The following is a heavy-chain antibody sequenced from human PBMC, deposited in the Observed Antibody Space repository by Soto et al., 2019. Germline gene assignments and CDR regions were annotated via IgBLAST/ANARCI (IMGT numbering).Heavy chain of an antibody. CDR1: GYTFTSYA. CDR3: VKGLNIDYKSNWFYFES. Sequence: ASVKVSCKASGYTFTSYALHWVRQAPGQRLEWMGWINAGNGNTKYSQKFQGRVTITRDTSASTAYMELNSLRVEDTALYYCVKGLNIDYKSNWFYFESWGQGTVVTVSS. V-gene: IGHV1-3*01. D-gene: IGHD1-20*01. J-gene: IGHJ4*02. CDR2: INAGNGNT.